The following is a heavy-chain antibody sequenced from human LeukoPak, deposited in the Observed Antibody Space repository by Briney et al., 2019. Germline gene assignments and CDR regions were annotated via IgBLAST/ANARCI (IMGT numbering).Heavy chain of an antibody. CDR3: AREGATFVWFDP. J-gene: IGHJ5*02. CDR2: IYYSGST. CDR1: GGSISSGGYY. V-gene: IGHV4-31*03. Sequence: SQTLSLTCTVSGGSISSGGYYWSWIRQHPGKGLEWIGYIYYSGSTYYNPSLKSRVTIPVDTSKNQFSLKLSSVTAADTAVYYCAREGATFVWFDPWGQGTLVTVSS. D-gene: IGHD3-10*02.